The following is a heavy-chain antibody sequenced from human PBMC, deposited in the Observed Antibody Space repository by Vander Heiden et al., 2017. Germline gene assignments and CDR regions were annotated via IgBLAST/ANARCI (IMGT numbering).Heavy chain of an antibody. V-gene: IGHV3-30-3*01. CDR2: ISYDGRNK. CDR3: ARDRYSGSYSWYFDY. CDR1: GFTFSSYA. D-gene: IGHD1-26*01. J-gene: IGHJ4*02. Sequence: QVQLVESGGGVVQPGRSLRLSCAASGFTFSSYATQWVRQAPGKGLEWVAVISYDGRNKYYADSVKGRFTISRDNSKNTLYLQMNSLRAEDTAVYYCARDRYSGSYSWYFDYWGQGTLVTVSS.